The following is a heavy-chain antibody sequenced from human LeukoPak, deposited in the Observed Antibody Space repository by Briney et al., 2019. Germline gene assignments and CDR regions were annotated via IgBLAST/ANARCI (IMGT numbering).Heavy chain of an antibody. CDR3: ARDRRQLAHDY. CDR2: IYYSGST. J-gene: IGHJ4*02. Sequence: SSETLSLTCTVSGGSISSGGYYWSWIRQPPGKGLEWIGHIYYSGSTYYNPSLKSRVTISVDTAKNQFSLKLSSVTAADTAVYYCARDRRQLAHDYWGQGTLVTVSS. CDR1: GGSISSGGYY. D-gene: IGHD6-6*01. V-gene: IGHV4-30-4*08.